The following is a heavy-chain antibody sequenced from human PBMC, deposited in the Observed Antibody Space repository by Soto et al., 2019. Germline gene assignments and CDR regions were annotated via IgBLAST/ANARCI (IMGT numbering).Heavy chain of an antibody. V-gene: IGHV3-53*01. J-gene: IGHJ4*02. CDR3: ARDRHPVDY. CDR1: GFTVSSNY. Sequence: EVQLVESGGGLIQPGGSLRLSCAASGFTVSSNYMSWVRQAPGKGLEWVSVIYSGGSTYYADSVKGRFTISRDNSKNTLSLQMTSVRAEETAVYYCARDRHPVDYWGQGTLVAVSS. CDR2: IYSGGST.